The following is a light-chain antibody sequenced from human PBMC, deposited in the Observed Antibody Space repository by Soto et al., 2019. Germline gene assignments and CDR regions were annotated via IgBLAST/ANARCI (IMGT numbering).Light chain of an antibody. V-gene: IGKV1-39*01. Sequence: DIHLTQSPSSLSASVGDRVTITCRASLSIISYLHWYQHKPGRVPKLLVYAASNLQSGVPSRFSCTGAGTDFTITTASLQPEDCANYYCQKYKIVPLWPLGQRNKVDMK. J-gene: IGKJ1*01. CDR1: LSIISY. CDR2: AAS. CDR3: QKYKIVPLWP.